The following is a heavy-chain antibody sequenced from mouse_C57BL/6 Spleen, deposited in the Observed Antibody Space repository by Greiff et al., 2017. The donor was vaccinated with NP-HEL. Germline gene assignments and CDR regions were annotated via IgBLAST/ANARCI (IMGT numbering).Heavy chain of an antibody. CDR3: VRHGNPFDY. J-gene: IGHJ2*01. D-gene: IGHD2-1*01. Sequence: GGGLVQPKGSLKLSCAASGFSFNTYAMNWVRQAPGKGLEWVARIRSKSNNYATYYADSVKDRFTISRDDSESMLYLQMNNLKTEDTAMYYCVRHGNPFDYWGQGTTLTVSS. CDR1: GFSFNTYA. CDR2: IRSKSNNYAT. V-gene: IGHV10-1*01.